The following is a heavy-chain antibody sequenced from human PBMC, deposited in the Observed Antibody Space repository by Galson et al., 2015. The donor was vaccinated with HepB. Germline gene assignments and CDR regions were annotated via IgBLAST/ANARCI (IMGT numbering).Heavy chain of an antibody. Sequence: SLRLSCAASGFTFSIYAMSWVRQAPGKGLEWVSTISGSGDSTNYADSVKGRFTISRDNYKNALYLQMSSLRAEDTAVYYCAKDSLRDYLGSGTLWAFDVWGQGTMVTVSS. D-gene: IGHD3-10*01. CDR2: ISGSGDST. CDR1: GFTFSIYA. CDR3: AKDSLRDYLGSGTLWAFDV. J-gene: IGHJ3*01. V-gene: IGHV3-23*01.